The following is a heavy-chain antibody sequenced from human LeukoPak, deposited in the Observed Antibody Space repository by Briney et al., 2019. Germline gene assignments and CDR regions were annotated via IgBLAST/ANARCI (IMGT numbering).Heavy chain of an antibody. V-gene: IGHV4-59*01. Sequence: SETLSLTCTVSGGSISSYYWSWIRQPPGKGLEWIGYIYYSGSTNYNPSLKSRVTISVDTSKNQFSLKLSSVTAADTAVYYCARDPVGYCSGGSCYPPGYFDYWGQGTLVTVPS. CDR3: ARDPVGYCSGGSCYPPGYFDY. D-gene: IGHD2-15*01. J-gene: IGHJ4*02. CDR2: IYYSGST. CDR1: GGSISSYY.